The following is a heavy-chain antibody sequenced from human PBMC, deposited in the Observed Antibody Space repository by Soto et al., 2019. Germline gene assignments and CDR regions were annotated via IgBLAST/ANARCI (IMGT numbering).Heavy chain of an antibody. Sequence: GGSLRLSCAASGFTFSSYAMSWVRQAPGKGLEWVSAISGSGGSTYYADSVKGRFTISRDNSKNTLYLQMNSLRAEDTAVYYCATSRGEQWLASFDYWGQGTLVTVSS. D-gene: IGHD6-19*01. CDR2: ISGSGGST. CDR1: GFTFSSYA. V-gene: IGHV3-23*01. CDR3: ATSRGEQWLASFDY. J-gene: IGHJ4*02.